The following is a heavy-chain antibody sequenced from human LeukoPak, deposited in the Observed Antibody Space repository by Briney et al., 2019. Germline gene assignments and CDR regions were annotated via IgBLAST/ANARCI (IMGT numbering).Heavy chain of an antibody. D-gene: IGHD6-19*01. J-gene: IGHJ3*02. V-gene: IGHV3-23*01. CDR3: VKDFVAGNGIYDPFDI. CDR2: IGNDI. Sequence: GGSLRLSCAASGFTFSNYAMSWVRQAPGKGLEWVSVIGNDIYYADSVKGRFTISRDNSKNTLYLQMNSLRAEDTARYYCVKDFVAGNGIYDPFDIWGQGTMVTVSS. CDR1: GFTFSNYA.